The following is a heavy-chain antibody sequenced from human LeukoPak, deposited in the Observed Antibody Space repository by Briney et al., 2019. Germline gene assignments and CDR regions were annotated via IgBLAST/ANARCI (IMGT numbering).Heavy chain of an antibody. CDR3: ARSKPWGYCSGGSCYPTYYYYYYMDV. CDR2: ISSSSNYI. V-gene: IGHV3-21*01. J-gene: IGHJ6*03. D-gene: IGHD2-15*01. Sequence: GGSLRLSCAATGFTFSSYSMNWVRQAPGRGLEWVSSISSSSNYIYYVDSVKGRFTISRDNAKNSLFLQMNSLRAEDTAVYFCARSKPWGYCSGGSCYPTYYYYYYMDVWGKGTTVTVSS. CDR1: GFTFSSYS.